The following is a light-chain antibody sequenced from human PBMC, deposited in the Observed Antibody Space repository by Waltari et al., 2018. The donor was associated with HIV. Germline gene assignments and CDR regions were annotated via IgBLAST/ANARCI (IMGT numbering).Light chain of an antibody. Sequence: QSALTQSPSVSGSPGQSIPISSTGTSTDIANYNLSSWYQHHPPNAPKLMIYHVHNRPSGVSNRFSGFKSGNTASLTISGLQAEDEADYYCCSYASGGIMVFGGGTKLTVI. CDR3: CSYASGGIMV. J-gene: IGLJ3*02. V-gene: IGLV2-23*02. CDR2: HVH. CDR1: STDIANYNL.